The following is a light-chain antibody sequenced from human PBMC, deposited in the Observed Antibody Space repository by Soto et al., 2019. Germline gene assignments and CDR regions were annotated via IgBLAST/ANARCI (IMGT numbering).Light chain of an antibody. Sequence: EIVLTQPPGTLSLSPGERATLTCRASQSVSNYYLAWYQQKPGQAPRLLIYGASWRATGIPDRFSGSGSGTDFTLTITRLEPEDFAVYFCQQYGDSPSITFGQGTRLEI. CDR1: QSVSNYY. V-gene: IGKV3-20*01. J-gene: IGKJ5*01. CDR3: QQYGDSPSIT. CDR2: GAS.